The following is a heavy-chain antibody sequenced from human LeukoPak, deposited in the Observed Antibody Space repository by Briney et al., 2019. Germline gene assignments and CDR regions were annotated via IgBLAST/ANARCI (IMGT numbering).Heavy chain of an antibody. CDR2: IYTSGST. J-gene: IGHJ3*02. V-gene: IGHV4-61*02. CDR1: GGSISSGSYY. Sequence: SETLSLTCTVSGGSISSGSYYWSWIRQPAGKGLEWIGRIYTSGSTNYNPSLKSRVTISVDTSKNQFSLKLSSVTAADTAVYYCACGIAAAGNRQGAFDIWGQGTMVTVSS. D-gene: IGHD6-13*01. CDR3: ACGIAAAGNRQGAFDI.